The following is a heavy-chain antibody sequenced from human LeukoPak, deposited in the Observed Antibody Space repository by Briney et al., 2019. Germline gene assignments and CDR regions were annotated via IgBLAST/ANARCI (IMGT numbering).Heavy chain of an antibody. CDR3: ARVVVPAAISY. CDR2: INPDDSDI. D-gene: IGHD2-2*01. CDR1: GYTFSSYW. Sequence: RESLRISCKGSGYTFSSYWIGWVRQVSGKGLEWMGVINPDDSDIRYSPSFEGQVTISADKSTSTAYLQWNSLEASDTAMYYCARVVVPAAISYWGQGTPVTVFS. J-gene: IGHJ4*02. V-gene: IGHV5-51*01.